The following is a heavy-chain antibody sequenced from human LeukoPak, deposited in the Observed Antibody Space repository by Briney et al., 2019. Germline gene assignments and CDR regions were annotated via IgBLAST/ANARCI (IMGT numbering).Heavy chain of an antibody. V-gene: IGHV4-61*01. CDR1: GGSVSRNSDY. CDR3: ARLDGVYYYYVDV. J-gene: IGHJ6*03. CDR2: IYYSGST. D-gene: IGHD2-2*03. Sequence: SETLSLTCTVSGGSVSRNSDYWGWIRQPPGKGLEWIGYIYYSGSTNYNPSLKSRVTISVDTSKNQFSLKLSSVTAADTAVYYCARLDGVYYYYVDVWGKGTTVTVSS.